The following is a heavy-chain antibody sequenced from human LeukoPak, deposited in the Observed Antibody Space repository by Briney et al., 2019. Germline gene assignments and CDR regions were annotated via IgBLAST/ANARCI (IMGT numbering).Heavy chain of an antibody. V-gene: IGHV3-11*01. CDR3: ARGLSHWLSNWFDP. Sequence: GGSLRLSCAASGFTFSDYHMSWIRQAPGKGLEWVSYISSSGSTIYYADSVKGRFTISRHNAKNSLYLQMNSLRAEDTDVYYCARGLSHWLSNWFDPWGQGTLVTVSS. J-gene: IGHJ5*02. CDR1: GFTFSDYH. D-gene: IGHD1-1*01. CDR2: ISSSGSTI.